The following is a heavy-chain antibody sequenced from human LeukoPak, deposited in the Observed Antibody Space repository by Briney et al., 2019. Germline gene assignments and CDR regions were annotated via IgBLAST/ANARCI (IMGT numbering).Heavy chain of an antibody. J-gene: IGHJ4*02. D-gene: IGHD6-13*01. CDR3: ARAPNIAAAGTGFSY. V-gene: IGHV3-21*01. Sequence: PGGSLRLSCAASGFTFSSYSMNWVRQAPGKGLEWVSSISSSSSYIYYADSVKGRFTISRDNAKNSLYLQMNSLRAEDTAVYYCARAPNIAAAGTGFSYWGQGTLVTVSS. CDR1: GFTFSSYS. CDR2: ISSSSSYI.